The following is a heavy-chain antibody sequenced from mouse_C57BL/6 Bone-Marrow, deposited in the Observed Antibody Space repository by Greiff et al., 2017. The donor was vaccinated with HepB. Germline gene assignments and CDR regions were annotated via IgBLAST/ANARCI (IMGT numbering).Heavy chain of an antibody. CDR3: ALYYSNYDYAMDY. CDR1: GFSLSTFGMG. J-gene: IGHJ4*01. D-gene: IGHD2-5*01. Sequence: ESGPGILQPSQTLSLTCSFSGFSLSTFGMGVGWIRQPSGKGLEWLAHIWWDDDKYYNPALKSRLTISKDTSKNQVFLKIANVDTADTATYYCALYYSNYDYAMDYWGQGTSVTVSS. V-gene: IGHV8-8*01. CDR2: IWWDDDK.